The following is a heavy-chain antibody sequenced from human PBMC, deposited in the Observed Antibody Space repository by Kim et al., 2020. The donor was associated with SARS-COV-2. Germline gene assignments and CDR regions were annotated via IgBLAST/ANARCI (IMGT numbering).Heavy chain of an antibody. CDR1: GFTFSSYS. V-gene: IGHV3-21*01. CDR3: ARDGGMTIYYYYYGMDV. Sequence: GGSLRLSCAASGFTFSSYSMNWVRQAPGKGLEWVSSISSSSSYIYYADSVKGRFTISRDNAKNSLYLQMNSLRAEDTAVYYCARDGGMTIYYYYYGMDVWGQGTTVTVSS. D-gene: IGHD3-16*01. J-gene: IGHJ6*02. CDR2: ISSSSSYI.